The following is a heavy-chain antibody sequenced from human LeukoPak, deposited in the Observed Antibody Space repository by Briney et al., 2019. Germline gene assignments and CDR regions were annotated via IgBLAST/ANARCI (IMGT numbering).Heavy chain of an antibody. CDR3: AKALTGFGELYGMDV. CDR2: ISWNSGSI. J-gene: IGHJ6*02. D-gene: IGHD3-10*01. V-gene: IGHV3-9*01. CDR1: GFTFSRYT. Sequence: PGGSLRLSCAGSGFTFSRYTFNWVRQAPGKGLEWVSGISWNSGSIGYADSVKGRFTISRDNAKNSLYLQMNSLRAEDTALYYCAKALTGFGELYGMDVWGQGTTVTVSS.